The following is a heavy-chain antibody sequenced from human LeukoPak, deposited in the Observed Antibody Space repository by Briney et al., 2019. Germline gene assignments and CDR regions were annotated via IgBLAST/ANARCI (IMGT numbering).Heavy chain of an antibody. CDR2: INWNGAST. J-gene: IGHJ3*02. Sequence: PGGSLRLSCAASGFTFDDYGMSWVRQAPGKGLEWVSGINWNGASTGYADSVKGRFTISRDNAKNSLYLQMNSLRAEDTALYYCARGPYSYDSSGAFDIWGQGTMVTVSS. V-gene: IGHV3-20*04. CDR1: GFTFDDYG. D-gene: IGHD3-22*01. CDR3: ARGPYSYDSSGAFDI.